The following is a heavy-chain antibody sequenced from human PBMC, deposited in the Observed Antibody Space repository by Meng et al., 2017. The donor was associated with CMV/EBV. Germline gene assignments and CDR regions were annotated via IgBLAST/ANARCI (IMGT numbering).Heavy chain of an antibody. J-gene: IGHJ3*02. V-gene: IGHV3-73*01. Sequence: GESLKISCAASGFTFSGSAMHWVRQASGKGLEWVGRIRSKANSYATAYAASVKGRFTISRDDSKNTAYLQMNSLKTEDTAVYYCTRHQFAYCGGDCSGDDAFDIWGQGTMVTVS. CDR2: IRSKANSYAT. CDR1: GFTFSGSA. D-gene: IGHD2-21*01. CDR3: TRHQFAYCGGDCSGDDAFDI.